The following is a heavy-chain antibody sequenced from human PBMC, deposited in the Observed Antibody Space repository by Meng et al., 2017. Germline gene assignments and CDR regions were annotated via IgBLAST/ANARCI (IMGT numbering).Heavy chain of an antibody. CDR2: IYTSGST. Sequence: SETLSLTCSVSGGSINSGNYYCSWIRQPAGKGLEWIGRIYTSGSTNYNPSLESRATMSLDTSKNQFSLKLSSVTAADTAVYYCARDIAVKYYYGSGSYSDYYAMDVWGQGTTVTVSS. CDR1: GGSINSGNYY. V-gene: IGHV4-61*02. D-gene: IGHD3-10*01. CDR3: ARDIAVKYYYGSGSYSDYYAMDV. J-gene: IGHJ6*02.